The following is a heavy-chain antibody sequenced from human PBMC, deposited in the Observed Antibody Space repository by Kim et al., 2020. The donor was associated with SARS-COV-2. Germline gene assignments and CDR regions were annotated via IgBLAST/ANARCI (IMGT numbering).Heavy chain of an antibody. D-gene: IGHD6-19*01. CDR1: GFTFDDYT. CDR2: ISWDGGST. J-gene: IGHJ4*02. CDR3: AKYKPDSSGWEYFDY. Sequence: GGSLRLSCAASGFTFDDYTMHWVRQAPGKGLEWVSLISWDGGSTYYADSVKGRFTISRDNSKNSLYLQMNSLRTEDTALYYCAKYKPDSSGWEYFDYWGQGTLVTVSS. V-gene: IGHV3-43*01.